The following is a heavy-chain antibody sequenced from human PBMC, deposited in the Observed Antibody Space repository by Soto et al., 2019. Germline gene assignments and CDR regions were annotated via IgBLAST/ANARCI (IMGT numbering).Heavy chain of an antibody. CDR1: GGTFSSYA. J-gene: IGHJ5*02. CDR3: ARDHISGSHYLAWFDP. Sequence: QVQLVQSGAEVKKPGSSVTVSCKASGGTFSSYAISWVRQAPGQGLEWMGGIIPIFGTANYAQKFQGRVTITADESTSTAYMELSSLRSEDTAVYYCARDHISGSHYLAWFDPLGQGTLVTVSS. CDR2: IIPIFGTA. V-gene: IGHV1-69*01. D-gene: IGHD1-26*01.